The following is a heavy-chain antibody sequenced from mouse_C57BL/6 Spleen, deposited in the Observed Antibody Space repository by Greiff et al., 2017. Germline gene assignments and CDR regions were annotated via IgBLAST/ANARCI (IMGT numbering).Heavy chain of an antibody. J-gene: IGHJ2*01. V-gene: IGHV1-26*01. CDR3: ARRMGWLLFDY. D-gene: IGHD2-3*01. Sequence: VQLQQSGPELVKPGASVKISCKASGYTFTDYYMNWVKQSHGKSLEWIGDINPNNGGTSYNQKFKGKATLTVDKSSSTAYMELRSLTSEDSAVYYCARRMGWLLFDYWGQGTTLTVSS. CDR1: GYTFTDYY. CDR2: INPNNGGT.